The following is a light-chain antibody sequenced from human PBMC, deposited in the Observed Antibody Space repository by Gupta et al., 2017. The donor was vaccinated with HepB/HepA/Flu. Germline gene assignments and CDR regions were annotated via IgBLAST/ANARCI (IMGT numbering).Light chain of an antibody. CDR3: QQRSYWPPLT. V-gene: IGKV3-11*01. CDR1: QSVSSY. J-gene: IGKJ4*01. CDR2: GAS. Sequence: EIVLTHSPATLSLSPGERATLSCRASQSVSSYLAWYQQKPGQAPRLLIYGASNRATGIPARFSGSGSGTDFTLTISSLEPEDFAVYYCQQRSYWPPLTFGGGTKVEIK.